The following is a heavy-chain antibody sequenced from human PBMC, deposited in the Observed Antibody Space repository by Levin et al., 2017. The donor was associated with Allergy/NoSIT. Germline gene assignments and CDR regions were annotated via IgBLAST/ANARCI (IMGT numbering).Heavy chain of an antibody. J-gene: IGHJ5*02. V-gene: IGHV1-24*01. CDR1: GYTLTELS. CDR3: ATDNGDYGNWFDP. D-gene: IGHD4-17*01. CDR2: FDPEDGET. Sequence: GESLKISCKVSGYTLTELSMHWVRQAPGKGLEWMGGFDPEDGETIYAQKFQGRVTMTEDTSTDTAYMELSSLRSEDTAVYYCATDNGDYGNWFDPWGQGTLVTVSS.